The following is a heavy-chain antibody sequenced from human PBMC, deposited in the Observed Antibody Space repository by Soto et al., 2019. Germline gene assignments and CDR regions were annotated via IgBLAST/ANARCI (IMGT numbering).Heavy chain of an antibody. CDR3: ARVGGRDGYNYYYYYYGMDV. D-gene: IGHD5-12*01. CDR2: IIPIFGTA. CDR1: GGTFSSYA. J-gene: IGHJ6*02. Sequence: SVKVSCKASGGTFSSYAISWVRQAPGQGLEWMGGIIPIFGTANYAQKFQGRVTITGDESTSTAYMELSSLRSEDTAVYYCARVGGRDGYNYYYYYYGMDVWGQGTTVTVSS. V-gene: IGHV1-69*13.